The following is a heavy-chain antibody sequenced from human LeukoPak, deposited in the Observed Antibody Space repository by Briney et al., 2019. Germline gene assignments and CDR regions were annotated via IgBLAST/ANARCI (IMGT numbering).Heavy chain of an antibody. CDR2: YIYYSGST. J-gene: IGHJ6*02. Sequence: PSETLSLTCTVSGGSISSGGYYWSWIRQPPGKGLEWIGYYIYYSGSTNYNPSLKSRVTISVDTSKNQFSLKLSSVTAADTAVYYCARGLRVTNYYYYGMDVWGQGTTVTVSS. V-gene: IGHV4-61*08. CDR1: GGSISSGGYY. CDR3: ARGLRVTNYYYYGMDV. D-gene: IGHD2-21*02.